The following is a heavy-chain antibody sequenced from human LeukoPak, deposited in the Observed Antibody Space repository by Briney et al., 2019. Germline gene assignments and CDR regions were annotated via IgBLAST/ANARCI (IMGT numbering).Heavy chain of an antibody. CDR3: VRRTTGEYYFDY. CDR2: IYPGDSDT. Sequence: GESLKISCQGYGYRFASHWIGWVRQMPGKGPEWLGIIYPGDSDTRYNPSFQGHVIISADKSNSTAYLQWSSLKASDTAMYYCVRRTTGEYYFDYWGQGTLVIVSS. V-gene: IGHV5-51*01. D-gene: IGHD7-27*01. J-gene: IGHJ4*02. CDR1: GYRFASHW.